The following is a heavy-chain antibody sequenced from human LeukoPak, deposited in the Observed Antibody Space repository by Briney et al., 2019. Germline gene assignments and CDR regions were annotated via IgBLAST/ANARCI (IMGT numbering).Heavy chain of an antibody. CDR3: ARGGPERVLMVYATRVYFDY. CDR1: GGSFSGYY. J-gene: IGHJ4*02. CDR2: INHSGST. Sequence: PSETLSLTCAVYGGSFSGYYWSWIRQPPGKGLEWIGEINHSGSTNYNPSLKSRVTISVDTSKNQFSLKLSSVTAADTAVYYYARGGPERVLMVYATRVYFDYWGQGTLVTVSS. V-gene: IGHV4-34*01. D-gene: IGHD2-8*01.